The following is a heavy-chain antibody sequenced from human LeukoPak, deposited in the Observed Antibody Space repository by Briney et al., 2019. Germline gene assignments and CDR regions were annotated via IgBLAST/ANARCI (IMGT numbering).Heavy chain of an antibody. D-gene: IGHD1-7*01. J-gene: IGHJ4*02. CDR1: GFTFSSYE. CDR3: VRESHANYDY. Sequence: PGGSLRLSCAASGFTFSSYEMNWVRQAPGKGLEWVSYISSSGSTIYYADSVKGRFTISRDNAKNSLYLQMNSLRAEDTAVYFCVRESHANYDYWGQGTLVTVSS. V-gene: IGHV3-48*03. CDR2: ISSSGSTI.